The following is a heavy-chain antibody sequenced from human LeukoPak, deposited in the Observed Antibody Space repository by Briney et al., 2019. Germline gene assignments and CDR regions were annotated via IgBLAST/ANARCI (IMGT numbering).Heavy chain of an antibody. J-gene: IGHJ3*02. V-gene: IGHV4-39*07. D-gene: IGHD4-17*01. CDR3: ARITVTTVLVPDAFDI. Sequence: SETLSLTCTVSGGSISSSSYYWGWIRQPPGKGLEWIGSIYYSGSTYYNPSLKSRVTISVDTSKNQFSLKLSSVTAADTAVYYCARITVTTVLVPDAFDIWGQGTMVTVSS. CDR2: IYYSGST. CDR1: GGSISSSSYY.